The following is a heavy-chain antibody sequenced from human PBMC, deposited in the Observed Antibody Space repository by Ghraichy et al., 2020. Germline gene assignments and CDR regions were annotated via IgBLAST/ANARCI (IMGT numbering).Heavy chain of an antibody. CDR1: GFTFSSYS. J-gene: IGHJ3*02. V-gene: IGHV3-21*01. Sequence: GGSLRLSCAASGFTFSSYSMNWVRQAPGKGLEWVSSISSSSSYIYYADSVKGRFTISRDNAKNSLYLQMNSLRAEDTAVYYCARGIKVTGARYDAFDIWGQGTMVTVSS. CDR3: ARGIKVTGARYDAFDI. D-gene: IGHD2-21*02. CDR2: ISSSSSYI.